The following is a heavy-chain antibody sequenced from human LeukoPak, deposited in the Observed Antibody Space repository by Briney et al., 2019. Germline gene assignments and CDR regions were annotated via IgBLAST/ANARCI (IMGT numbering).Heavy chain of an antibody. Sequence: SETLSLSCTVSGGSIGRNYWSWIRQPPGKGLEWIGYIYYSGSTNYNPSLKSRVSILVDKSKNQFSLKLTSVTAADTAVYYCAYSGSEWDAFDIWGQGTVVSVSS. D-gene: IGHD1-26*01. V-gene: IGHV4-59*01. CDR2: IYYSGST. CDR3: AYSGSEWDAFDI. J-gene: IGHJ3*02. CDR1: GGSIGRNY.